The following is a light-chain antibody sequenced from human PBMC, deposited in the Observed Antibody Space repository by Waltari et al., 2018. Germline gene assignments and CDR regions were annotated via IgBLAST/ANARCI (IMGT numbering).Light chain of an antibody. Sequence: DIVMTQSPDSLAVSLGERATINCKSSQSVLYSSNNKNYLAWYQQKPGQPPKLLIYRASTRESGVPDRFSGSGSGTDFTLTISSLQAEDVAVYYCQQYYGTPCTFGGGTKVEMK. V-gene: IGKV4-1*01. CDR3: QQYYGTPCT. J-gene: IGKJ4*01. CDR1: QSVLYSSNNKNY. CDR2: RAS.